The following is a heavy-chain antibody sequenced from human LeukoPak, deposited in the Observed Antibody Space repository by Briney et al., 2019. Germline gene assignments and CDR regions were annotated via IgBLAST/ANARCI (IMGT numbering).Heavy chain of an antibody. V-gene: IGHV3-21*05. D-gene: IGHD2-2*01. CDR3: ARDTFQPGLIDS. CDR2: INDDSSDI. Sequence: GSLRLSCAASGFTFSLYAMNWVRQAPGKGLEWISYINDDSSDIHYAGSVRGRFTISRDDARKTLYLQLSSLRVEDTAVYYCARDTFQPGLIDSWGQGTLVTVSS. J-gene: IGHJ4*02. CDR1: GFTFSLYA.